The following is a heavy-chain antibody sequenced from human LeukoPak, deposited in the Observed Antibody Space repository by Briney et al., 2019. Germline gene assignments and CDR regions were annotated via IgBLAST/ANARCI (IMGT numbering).Heavy chain of an antibody. CDR3: AKVQDYYGSGVGFDY. Sequence: GGSLRLSCAASGFTFSSYGMHWVRQAPGKGLEWVAVISYDGSNKYYADSVRGRFTISRDNPKNTLYLQMNSLRAEDTAVYYCAKVQDYYGSGVGFDYWGQGTLVTVSS. CDR1: GFTFSSYG. V-gene: IGHV3-30*18. J-gene: IGHJ4*02. D-gene: IGHD3-10*01. CDR2: ISYDGSNK.